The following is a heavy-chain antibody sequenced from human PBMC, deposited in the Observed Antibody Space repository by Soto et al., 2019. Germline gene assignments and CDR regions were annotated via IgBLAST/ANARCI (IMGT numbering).Heavy chain of an antibody. D-gene: IGHD6-19*01. Sequence: SETLSLTCTVSGGSISSSSYYWGWIRQPPGKGLEWIGSIYYSGSTYYNPSLKSRVTISVYTSKNQFSLKLSSVTAADTAVYYCATGDSSGWYGWFDPWGQGTLVTVSS. CDR3: ATGDSSGWYGWFDP. CDR2: IYYSGST. CDR1: GGSISSSSYY. V-gene: IGHV4-39*01. J-gene: IGHJ5*02.